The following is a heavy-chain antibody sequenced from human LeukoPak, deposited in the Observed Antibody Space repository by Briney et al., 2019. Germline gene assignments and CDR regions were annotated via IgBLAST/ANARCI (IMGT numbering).Heavy chain of an antibody. CDR1: GFSLSTSGMC. Sequence: SGPALVKPTQTLTLTCTFSGFSLSTSGMCVSWIRQPPGKALEWLALINWDDDKYYSTSLKTRLTISKDTSKNQVVLTMTNMDPVDTATYYCAQAHEFWSGYNFDYWGQGTLVTVSS. V-gene: IGHV2-70*01. J-gene: IGHJ4*02. CDR3: AQAHEFWSGYNFDY. D-gene: IGHD3-3*01. CDR2: INWDDDK.